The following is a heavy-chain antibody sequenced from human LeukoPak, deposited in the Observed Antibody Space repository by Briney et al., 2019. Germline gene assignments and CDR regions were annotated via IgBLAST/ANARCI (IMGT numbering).Heavy chain of an antibody. J-gene: IGHJ4*02. CDR2: ISFDGTNK. Sequence: GGSLRLSCEASGFTFSSYGMHWVRQAPGKGLEWVAVISFDGTNKFYADSVKGRFTISRDNSKKTVYLQMNSLRAEDAAVYYCAKGGGTGCSSSWYSNWGQGTLVTVSS. V-gene: IGHV3-30*18. CDR3: AKGGGTGCSSSWYSN. CDR1: GFTFSSYG. D-gene: IGHD6-13*01.